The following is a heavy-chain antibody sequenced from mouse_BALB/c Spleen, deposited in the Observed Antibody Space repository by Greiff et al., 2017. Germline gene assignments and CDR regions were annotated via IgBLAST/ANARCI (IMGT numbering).Heavy chain of an antibody. D-gene: IGHD2-3*01. Sequence: VQLQQSGTVLARPGASVKMSCKASGYTFTGYWMHWVKQRPGQGLEWIGAIDPGNSDTSYNQKFKGKAKLTAVTSTNTTYMELSSLTSEDSAAYYCTTESGGYYDFDYWGQGTTVTVSS. CDR2: IDPGNSDT. CDR3: TTESGGYYDFDY. J-gene: IGHJ2*01. V-gene: IGHV1-5*01. CDR1: GYTFTGYW.